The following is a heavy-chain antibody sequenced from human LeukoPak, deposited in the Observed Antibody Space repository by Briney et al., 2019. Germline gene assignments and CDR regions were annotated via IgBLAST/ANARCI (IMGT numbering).Heavy chain of an antibody. Sequence: PGGSLRLSCAASGFTFSSYGMHWVRQAPGKGLEWVAFIRYDGSNKYYADSVKGRFTISRDNSKNTLYLQMNSLRAEDTAVYYCAKDTYVATDPSGFDYWGQGTLVTVSS. CDR2: IRYDGSNK. J-gene: IGHJ4*02. CDR1: GFTFSSYG. D-gene: IGHD5-12*01. V-gene: IGHV3-30*02. CDR3: AKDTYVATDPSGFDY.